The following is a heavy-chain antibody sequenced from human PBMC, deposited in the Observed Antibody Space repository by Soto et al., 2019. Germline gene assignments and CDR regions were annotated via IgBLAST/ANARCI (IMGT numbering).Heavy chain of an antibody. J-gene: IGHJ4*02. V-gene: IGHV4-59*01. D-gene: IGHD6-19*01. CDR3: KRGRGSGWYVPDY. CDR1: GGSISSYY. CDR2: IYYSGST. Sequence: SETLSLTCTVSGGSISSYYWSWIRQPPGKGLEWIGFIYYSGSTNYNPSLKSRVTISVDTSKNQFSLKLSSVTAADTAVYYCKRGRGSGWYVPDYWGQGTLVTVSS.